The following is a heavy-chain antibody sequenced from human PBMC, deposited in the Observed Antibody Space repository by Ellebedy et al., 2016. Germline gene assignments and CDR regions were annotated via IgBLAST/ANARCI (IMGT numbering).Heavy chain of an antibody. D-gene: IGHD6-19*01. CDR2: MNPDSGNT. V-gene: IGHV1-8*01. J-gene: IGHJ4*02. CDR3: ARDPYSSGWFFDY. Sequence: ASVKVSXXASGYTFTNYDIMWVRQASGQGLEWVGWMNPDSGNTGYAQKFQGRVTMTRDTSTSTVYMELSSLRSEDTAVYYCARDPYSSGWFFDYWGQGTLVTVSS. CDR1: GYTFTNYD.